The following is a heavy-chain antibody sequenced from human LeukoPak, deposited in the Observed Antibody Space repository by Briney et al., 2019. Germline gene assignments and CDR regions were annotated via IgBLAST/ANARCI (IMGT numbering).Heavy chain of an antibody. CDR1: GFNFGTYS. CDR2: ISSSSTSK. V-gene: IGHV3-48*02. J-gene: IGHJ4*02. D-gene: IGHD4-11*01. Sequence: GGSLRLSCAASGFNFGTYSMNWLRQAPGKGLEWVSHISSSSTSKYYADSAKGRFTISRDNAKNSLFLQMNSLRDEDTAVYYCARDKDYVNYPFDYWGQGTLVTVSS. CDR3: ARDKDYVNYPFDY.